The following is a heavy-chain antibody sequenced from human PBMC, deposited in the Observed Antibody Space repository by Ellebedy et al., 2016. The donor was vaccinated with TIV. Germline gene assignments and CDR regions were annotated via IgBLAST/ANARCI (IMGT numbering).Heavy chain of an antibody. CDR3: VRVDDYGGTRNFDS. J-gene: IGHJ4*02. D-gene: IGHD4-23*01. Sequence: SEILSLTXTVSGGSISSSNYWSWIRQHSGKGLEWMGYINANYYTYYIPSLKSRLTMSLDPSKNQFSLHLSSVTAADTAVYYCVRVDDYGGTRNFDSWGQGTLVTVSS. V-gene: IGHV4-31*03. CDR2: INANYYT. CDR1: GGSISSSNY.